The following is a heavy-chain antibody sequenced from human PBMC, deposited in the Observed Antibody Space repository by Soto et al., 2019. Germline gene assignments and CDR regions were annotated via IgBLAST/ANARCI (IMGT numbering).Heavy chain of an antibody. J-gene: IGHJ6*03. Sequence: SETLSLTCTVSGGSISSSSYYWGWIRQPPGKGLEWIGSIYYSGSTYYNPSLKSRVTISVDTSKNQFSLKLSSVTAADTAVYYCANNIQTGDDNYYYMDVWGKGTTVTVSS. V-gene: IGHV4-39*01. CDR2: IYYSGST. CDR1: GGSISSSSYY. D-gene: IGHD7-27*01. CDR3: ANNIQTGDDNYYYMDV.